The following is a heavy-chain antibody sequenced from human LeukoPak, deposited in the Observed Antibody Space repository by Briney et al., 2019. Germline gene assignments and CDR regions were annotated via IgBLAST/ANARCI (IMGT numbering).Heavy chain of an antibody. CDR3: ARVGSGSGSYGSGNYHFDD. J-gene: IGHJ4*02. CDR2: IYSGGNT. V-gene: IGHV3-53*01. Sequence: GGSLRLSCAASGLTVSFNYMTWVRQAPGKGLEWVSLIYSGGNTYYADAVKGRFTISRDESKNTLYLQMNSLRAEDTAVYYCARVGSGSGSYGSGNYHFDDWGPGTLVTVSS. D-gene: IGHD3-10*01. CDR1: GLTVSFNY.